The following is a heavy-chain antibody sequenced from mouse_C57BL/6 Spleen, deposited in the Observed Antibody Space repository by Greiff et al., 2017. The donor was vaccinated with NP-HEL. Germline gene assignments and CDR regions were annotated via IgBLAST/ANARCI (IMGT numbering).Heavy chain of an antibody. Sequence: VQLQQSGPELVKPGASVKISCKASGYAFSSSWMNWVKQRPGKGLEWIGRIYPGDGDTNYNGKFKGKATLTADKSSSTAYMQLSSLTSEDSAVYFCARWDGTGYFDVWGTGTAVTVSS. V-gene: IGHV1-82*01. CDR2: IYPGDGDT. CDR1: GYAFSSSW. D-gene: IGHD4-1*01. J-gene: IGHJ1*03. CDR3: ARWDGTGYFDV.